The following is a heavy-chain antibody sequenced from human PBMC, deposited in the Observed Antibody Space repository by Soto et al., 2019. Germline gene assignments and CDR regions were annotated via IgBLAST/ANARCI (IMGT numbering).Heavy chain of an antibody. CDR1: GYTFTDYG. J-gene: IGHJ4*02. V-gene: IGHV1-18*01. CDR3: ARDRDWNLDY. D-gene: IGHD2-21*02. CDR2: ISNKSGKT. Sequence: QAQMVQPGAEVKKPGAPVKVSCKASGYTFTDYGLTWVRQAPGQGLEWVGWISNKSGKTKYGQKFQGRVTLTTYTTTRTAYREMRTLRAADTAIYFCARDRDWNLDYWGQGTLVIVSS.